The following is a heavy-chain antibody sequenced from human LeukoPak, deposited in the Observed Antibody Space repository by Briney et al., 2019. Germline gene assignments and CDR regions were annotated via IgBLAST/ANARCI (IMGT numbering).Heavy chain of an antibody. CDR2: LSGSGGTT. CDR1: GLTFSSCA. J-gene: IGHJ4*02. Sequence: GGSLRLSCAASGLTFSSCAMSWVRQAPGKGPEWVSALSGSGGTTYHADSVKGRFSISRDNSKNTLHLQMNSLRAEDTAVYYCAKGAMHYYDSSGYNYFDYWGQGTLVTVSS. CDR3: AKGAMHYYDSSGYNYFDY. D-gene: IGHD3-22*01. V-gene: IGHV3-23*01.